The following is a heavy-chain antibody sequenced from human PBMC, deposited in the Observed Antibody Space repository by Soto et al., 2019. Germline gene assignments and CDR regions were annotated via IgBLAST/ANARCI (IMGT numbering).Heavy chain of an antibody. J-gene: IGHJ4*02. D-gene: IGHD3-22*01. CDR3: ARSHLYYDSSGYPDY. CDR1: GFTFSDYY. Sequence: GSLRLSCAASGFTFSDYYISWTRQARGKGLEWVSYSRSSGSTICYADSVKGRLTSSRDNAKSSLNLQMNSQRADDTAVYYCARSHLYYDSSGYPDYRRQGTLVSVAS. CDR2: SRSSGSTI. V-gene: IGHV3-11*01.